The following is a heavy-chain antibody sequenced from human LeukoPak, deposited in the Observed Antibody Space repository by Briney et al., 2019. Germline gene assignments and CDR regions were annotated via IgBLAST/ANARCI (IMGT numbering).Heavy chain of an antibody. J-gene: IGHJ5*02. CDR3: AREGGVVFGVVTQDARFDP. V-gene: IGHV1-18*01. Sequence: ASVKVSCKASGYTFTSYGISWVRQAPGQGLEWMGLISAYNGNTNYAQKLQGRVTMTTDTSTSTAYMELRSLRSDDTAVYYCAREGGVVFGVVTQDARFDPWGQGTLVTVSS. D-gene: IGHD3-3*01. CDR1: GYTFTSYG. CDR2: ISAYNGNT.